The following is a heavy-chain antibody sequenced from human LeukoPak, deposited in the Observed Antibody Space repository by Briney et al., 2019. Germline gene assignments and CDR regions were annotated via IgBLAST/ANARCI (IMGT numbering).Heavy chain of an antibody. D-gene: IGHD6-13*01. CDR2: ISAYNGNT. V-gene: IGHV1-18*01. CDR3: ARPIVAAGSNWFDP. CDR1: GYTFTSYG. Sequence: ASVKVSCKSSGYTFTSYGISWVRQAPGQGLEWMGWISAYNGNTNYAQKLQGRVTMTTDTSTSTAYMELRSLRSDDTAVYYCARPIVAAGSNWFDPWGQGTLVTVSS. J-gene: IGHJ5*02.